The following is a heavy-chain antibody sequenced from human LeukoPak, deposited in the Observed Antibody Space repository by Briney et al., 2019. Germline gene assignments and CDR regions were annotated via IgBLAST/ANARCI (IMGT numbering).Heavy chain of an antibody. CDR3: AKELVISILGSDAFDI. CDR2: ISGSDNNI. V-gene: IGHV3-23*01. CDR1: GFTFSSNW. D-gene: IGHD2-21*01. Sequence: GGSLRLSCATSGFTFSSNWMSWVRQAPGKGLEWVSSISGSDNNIYYADSVKGRFTISRDNSENTLYLQMHSLRAEDTAVYYCAKELVISILGSDAFDIWGQGTLVTVSS. J-gene: IGHJ4*02.